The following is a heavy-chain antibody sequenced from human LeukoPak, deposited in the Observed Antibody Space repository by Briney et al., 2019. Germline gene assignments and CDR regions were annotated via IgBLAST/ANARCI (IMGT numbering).Heavy chain of an antibody. J-gene: IGHJ3*01. CDR2: IIPILGIA. D-gene: IGHD6-19*01. Sequence: SVKVSCKASGGTFSSYTISWVRQAPGQGLEWMGRIIPILGIANYAQKFQGRVTITADKSTSTAYIELSSLRSEDTAVYCCARDLVVAVAGTGAFDFWGEGTIVTVSS. CDR1: GGTFSSYT. V-gene: IGHV1-69*04. CDR3: ARDLVVAVAGTGAFDF.